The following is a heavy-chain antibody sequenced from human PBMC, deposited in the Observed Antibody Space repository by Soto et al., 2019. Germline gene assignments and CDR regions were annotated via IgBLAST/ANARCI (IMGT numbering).Heavy chain of an antibody. D-gene: IGHD3-10*01. CDR2: ISAYNGNT. CDR1: GYTFTSYG. J-gene: IGHJ6*02. CDR3: AGYRMVRGVPPPYYGMDV. V-gene: IGHV1-18*01. Sequence: QVQLVQSGAEVKKPGASVKVSCKASGYTFTSYGISWVRQAPGQGLEWMGWISAYNGNTNYAQKPQGRLTLPTDTSPSTAYMELRRLNSDDPAVYYCAGYRMVRGVPPPYYGMDVWGQGTTVTVSS.